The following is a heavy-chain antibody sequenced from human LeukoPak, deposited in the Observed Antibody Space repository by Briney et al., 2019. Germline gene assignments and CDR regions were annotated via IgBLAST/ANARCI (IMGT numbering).Heavy chain of an antibody. D-gene: IGHD1-1*01. CDR1: GYSFTTYW. Sequence: GESLKISCKGSGYSFTTYWICWGRQMPGKGLEWMGIIYPGDSDTRYSPSFQGQVTISADKSISTAYLQWSSLKASDTAMYYCARATLSYYFDYWGQGTLVTVSS. V-gene: IGHV5-51*01. J-gene: IGHJ4*02. CDR2: IYPGDSDT. CDR3: ARATLSYYFDY.